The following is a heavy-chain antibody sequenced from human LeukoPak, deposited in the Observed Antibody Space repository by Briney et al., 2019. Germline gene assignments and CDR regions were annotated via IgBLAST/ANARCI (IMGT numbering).Heavy chain of an antibody. Sequence: ASVKVSCKASGYTFTSHDINWVRQATGQWLELMGWRNPNSGNTGYAQKFQGRVTMTRNTSISTAYMELSSLRSKDTAVYYCARVVCSSTSCYLSWFDPWGQGTLVTVSS. CDR3: ARVVCSSTSCYLSWFDP. J-gene: IGHJ5*02. CDR1: GYTFTSHD. V-gene: IGHV1-8*01. CDR2: RNPNSGNT. D-gene: IGHD2-2*01.